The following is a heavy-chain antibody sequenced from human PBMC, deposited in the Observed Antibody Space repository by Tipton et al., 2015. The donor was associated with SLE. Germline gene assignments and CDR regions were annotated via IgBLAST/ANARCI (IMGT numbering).Heavy chain of an antibody. D-gene: IGHD3-3*02. J-gene: IGHJ4*02. CDR3: ARAPSIFGPIWY. CDR1: GFTFSSYE. V-gene: IGHV3-48*03. CDR2: ISSSGSTI. Sequence: SLRLSCAASGFTFSSYEMNWVRQAPGKGLEWVSYISSSGSTIYYADSVKGRFTISRDNAKNSLYLQMNSLRAEGTAVYYCARAPSIFGPIWYWGQGTLVTVSS.